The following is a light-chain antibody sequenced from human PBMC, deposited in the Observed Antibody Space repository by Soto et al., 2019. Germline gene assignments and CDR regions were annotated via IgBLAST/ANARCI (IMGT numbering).Light chain of an antibody. CDR1: QSISSS. CDR2: WAS. Sequence: DIQMTQSPSTLSASVGDRVIIACRASQSISSSLAWYQQKPGKAPNLLIYWASSLENGVPSRFSGSGSGTDFTLTISSLPPDDFATYYCHQYNRFPYTFGQGTQLEIK. CDR3: HQYNRFPYT. J-gene: IGKJ2*01. V-gene: IGKV1-5*03.